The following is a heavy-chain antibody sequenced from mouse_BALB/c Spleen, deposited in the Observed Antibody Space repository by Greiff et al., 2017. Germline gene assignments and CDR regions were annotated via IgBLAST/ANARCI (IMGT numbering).Heavy chain of an antibody. CDR1: GFTFSSFG. CDR2: ISSGSSTI. J-gene: IGHJ1*01. CDR3: ARGGIYYDYDGGVWYFDV. Sequence: EVKLMESGGGLVQPGGSRKLSCAASGFTFSSFGMHWVRQAPEKGLEWVAYISSGSSTIYYADTVKGRFTISRDNPKNTLFLQMTSLRSEDTAMYYCARGGIYYDYDGGVWYFDVWGAGTTVTVSS. D-gene: IGHD2-4*01. V-gene: IGHV5-17*02.